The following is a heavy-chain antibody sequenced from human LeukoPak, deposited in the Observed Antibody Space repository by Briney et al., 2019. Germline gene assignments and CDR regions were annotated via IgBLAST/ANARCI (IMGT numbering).Heavy chain of an antibody. D-gene: IGHD3-10*01. J-gene: IGHJ4*02. V-gene: IGHV1-69*05. CDR3: ARVFARGGEISGSYYYY. CDR1: GGTFSTYA. CDR2: IIPLFGTA. Sequence: GSSVKVSCKASGGTFSTYAVNWVRQAPGQGLEWMGGIIPLFGTANYAQKFQGRVTITTDESTSTAYMELSSRRSEDTAIYYCARVFARGGEISGSYYYYWGQGTLVTVSS.